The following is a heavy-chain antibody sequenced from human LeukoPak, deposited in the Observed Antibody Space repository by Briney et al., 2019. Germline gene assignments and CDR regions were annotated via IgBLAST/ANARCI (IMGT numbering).Heavy chain of an antibody. J-gene: IGHJ4*02. Sequence: SVKVSCKASGGTFSSYAISWVRQAPGQGLEWMGRIIPIFGIANYAQKFQGRVTITADKSTSTAYMELSSLRSEDTAVYYCASDVDTAMSTDYWGQGTLVTVSS. CDR3: ASDVDTAMSTDY. V-gene: IGHV1-69*04. CDR1: GGTFSSYA. CDR2: IIPIFGIA. D-gene: IGHD5-18*01.